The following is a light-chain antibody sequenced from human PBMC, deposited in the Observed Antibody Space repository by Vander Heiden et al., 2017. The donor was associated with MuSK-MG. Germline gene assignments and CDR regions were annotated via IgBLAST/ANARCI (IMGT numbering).Light chain of an antibody. V-gene: IGLV1-44*01. Sequence: QSVLTQPPSASGTPGQRVTITCSGSSSNIGSNTVNWYHQLPGTAPNLLICVNNQRPSGVPDRFSGSKSGTSASLAISGLQSEDEADYYCAAWEDSLNGSVVFGGGTKLTGL. CDR3: AAWEDSLNGSVV. CDR1: SSNIGSNT. CDR2: VNN. J-gene: IGLJ2*01.